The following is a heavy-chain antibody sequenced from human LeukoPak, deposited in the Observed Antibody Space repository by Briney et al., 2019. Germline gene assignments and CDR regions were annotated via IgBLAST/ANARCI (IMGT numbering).Heavy chain of an antibody. CDR3: AKTGVLLWFGEPRSPDAFDI. Sequence: GGSLRLSCPAPGFPFSSYAMSWVCQTPGKRLEWVSAISGSGGRTYYTHSVRGRFTISRDKSKNTLYLQMNGLRAEDTAVYYCAKTGVLLWFGEPRSPDAFDIWGQGTMVTVPS. J-gene: IGHJ3*02. CDR2: ISGSGGRT. D-gene: IGHD3-10*01. CDR1: GFPFSSYA. V-gene: IGHV3-23*01.